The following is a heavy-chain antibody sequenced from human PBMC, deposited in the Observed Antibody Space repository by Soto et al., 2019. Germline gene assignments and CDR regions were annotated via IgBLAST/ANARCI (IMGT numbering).Heavy chain of an antibody. CDR2: IYYRGST. CDR1: GGSISSGGYY. D-gene: IGHD1-26*01. J-gene: IGHJ4*02. V-gene: IGHV4-31*03. CDR3: AREGGIVGATAADY. Sequence: QVQLQESGPGLVKPSQTLSLTCTVSGGSISSGGYYWSWIRQHPGKGLEWIGYIYYRGSTYYNPFLKSRVTISVDTSKNQFSLKLCSVTAADTAVYYCAREGGIVGATAADYWGQGTLVTVSS.